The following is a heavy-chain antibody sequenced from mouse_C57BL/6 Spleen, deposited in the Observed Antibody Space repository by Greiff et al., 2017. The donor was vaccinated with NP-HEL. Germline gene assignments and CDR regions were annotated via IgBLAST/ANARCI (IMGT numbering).Heavy chain of an antibody. CDR3: ARSEVTDYFDY. CDR2: IYPSDSET. D-gene: IGHD2-2*01. V-gene: IGHV1-61*01. Sequence: QVQLQQPGAELVRPGSSVKLSCKASGYTFTSYWMDWVKQRPGQGLEWIGNIYPSDSETHYNQKFKDKATLTVDKSSSTAYMQLSSLTSEDSAVYYCARSEVTDYFDYWGQGTTLTVSS. CDR1: GYTFTSYW. J-gene: IGHJ2*01.